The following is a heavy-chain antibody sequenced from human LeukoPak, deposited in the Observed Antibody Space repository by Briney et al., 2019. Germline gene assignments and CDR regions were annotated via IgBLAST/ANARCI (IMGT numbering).Heavy chain of an antibody. CDR3: ARGNPPPYGSPAFHH. CDR2: ISGSGNTI. V-gene: IGHV3-48*03. J-gene: IGHJ1*01. CDR1: GFTFSSYE. D-gene: IGHD6-19*01. Sequence: PGGSLRLSCASSGFTFSSYEMNWVRQAPGKGLEWVSYISGSGNTIHYADSVKGRFTISRDNAKNSLFLQMNSLRAEDTAVYYCARGNPPPYGSPAFHHWGQGTLVTVSS.